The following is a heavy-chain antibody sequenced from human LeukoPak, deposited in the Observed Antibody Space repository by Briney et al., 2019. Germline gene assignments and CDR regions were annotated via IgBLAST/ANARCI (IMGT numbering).Heavy chain of an antibody. CDR1: GYPFSAHF. Sequence: ASVRVSCKASGYPFSAHFLNWVRQAPGQGLEWMGNIDTTTGNPRYAQDFTGRFVFSLDTSVSTAYLQISSLEAEDTAIYYCARLYGAFDYWGQGTLVTVSS. CDR3: ARLYGAFDY. J-gene: IGHJ4*02. V-gene: IGHV7-4-1*02. D-gene: IGHD1-26*01. CDR2: IDTTTGNP.